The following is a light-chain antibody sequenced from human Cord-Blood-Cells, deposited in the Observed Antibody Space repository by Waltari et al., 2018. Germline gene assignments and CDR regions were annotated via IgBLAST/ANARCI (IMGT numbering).Light chain of an antibody. CDR1: SSAVGSYNL. CDR3: CSYAGTSTFDV. J-gene: IGLJ1*01. CDR2: EVS. V-gene: IGLV2-23*02. Sequence: QSALTQPASVSGSPGQSITISCTGTSSAVGSYNLVSWYQQHPGKAPKLMIYEVSKRRSGVSHRFSGSKSGNTASLASFGLQAEDEAVYFCCSYAGTSTFDVFGTRTKITFL.